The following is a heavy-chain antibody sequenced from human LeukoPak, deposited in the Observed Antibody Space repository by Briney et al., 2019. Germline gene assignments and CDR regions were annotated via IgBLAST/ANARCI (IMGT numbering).Heavy chain of an antibody. CDR3: TRDLMDYDVSTGLHHYYMDV. D-gene: IGHD3-9*01. CDR1: GFTFSSYW. CDR2: IKQDGSEK. Sequence: GGSLRLSCAASGFTFSSYWMSWVRRAPGKGLEWVANIKQDGSEKYYVDSVKGRFTISRDNAKNSLYLQMNSLRAEDTAVYYCTRDLMDYDVSTGLHHYYMDVWGQGTTVTVSS. J-gene: IGHJ6*02. V-gene: IGHV3-7*01.